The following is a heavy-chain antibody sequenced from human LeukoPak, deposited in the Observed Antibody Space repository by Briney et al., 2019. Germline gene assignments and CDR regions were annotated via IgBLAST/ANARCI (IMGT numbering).Heavy chain of an antibody. D-gene: IGHD3-22*01. J-gene: IGHJ5*02. Sequence: SETLSLTCTVSGGSISSGGYYWSWIRQPPGKGLEWIGYIYHSGSTYYNPSLKSRVTILLKTSTNQFSLNLSSVTAADTAVYYCASLPWSAFYYDTSGSKRVTSWGQGTLVTVSS. V-gene: IGHV4-30-2*01. CDR2: IYHSGST. CDR3: ASLPWSAFYYDTSGSKRVTS. CDR1: GGSISSGGYY.